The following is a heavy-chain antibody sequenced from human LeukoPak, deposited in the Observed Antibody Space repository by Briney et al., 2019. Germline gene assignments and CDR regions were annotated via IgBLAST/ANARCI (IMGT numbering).Heavy chain of an antibody. Sequence: GGSLRLSCVVSGFTFTSYGVHWVRQAPGKGLEWVAFIRHDGSYKDYADSVKGRFTISRDNSKNTLNLQMNSLRAEDTAIYYCARRMTTLDQWGQGTLVTVSS. CDR1: GFTFTSYG. V-gene: IGHV3-30*02. CDR3: ARRMTTLDQ. J-gene: IGHJ5*02. D-gene: IGHD4-11*01. CDR2: IRHDGSYK.